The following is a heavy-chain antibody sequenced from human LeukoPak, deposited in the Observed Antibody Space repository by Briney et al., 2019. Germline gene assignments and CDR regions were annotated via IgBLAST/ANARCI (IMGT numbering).Heavy chain of an antibody. J-gene: IGHJ4*02. CDR1: GFTFSSYA. D-gene: IGHD3-22*01. CDR2: ISGSGGST. CDR3: AKDPPGYYYDSSGD. V-gene: IGHV3-23*01. Sequence: GGSLRLSCAASGFTFSSYAMSRVRQAPGKGPEWVSAISGSGGSTYYADSVKGRFTISRDNSKNTLYLQMNSLRAEDTAVYYCAKDPPGYYYDSSGDWGQGTLVTVSS.